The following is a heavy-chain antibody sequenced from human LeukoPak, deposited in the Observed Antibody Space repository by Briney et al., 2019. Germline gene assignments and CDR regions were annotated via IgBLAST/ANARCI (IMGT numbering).Heavy chain of an antibody. CDR2: IYSGGST. V-gene: IGHV3-53*01. CDR1: GFTVSSNY. Sequence: PGGSLRLSCAASGFTVSSNYMSWVRQAPRKGLEWVSVIYSGGSTYYADSVRGRFTISRDNSKNTVYLQMNSLRAEDTAVYYCARVSGYSSGWIDYWGQGTLVTVSS. J-gene: IGHJ4*02. D-gene: IGHD6-19*01. CDR3: ARVSGYSSGWIDY.